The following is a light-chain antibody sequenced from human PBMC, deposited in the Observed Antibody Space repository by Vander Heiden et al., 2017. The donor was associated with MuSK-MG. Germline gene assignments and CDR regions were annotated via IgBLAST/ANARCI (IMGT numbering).Light chain of an antibody. J-gene: IGKJ2*01. CDR3: QQCVNTAHT. CDR1: ESMSKY. CDR2: GAS. Sequence: DIQMTQSPSSLSASVGDRVTITCRASESMSKYLNWYQQKPGKAPKLLIYGASNLQSGVPSRFSGSGSGRDFTLTISSLQPEDFATYYCQQCVNTAHTFGHGTKVELK. V-gene: IGKV1-39*01.